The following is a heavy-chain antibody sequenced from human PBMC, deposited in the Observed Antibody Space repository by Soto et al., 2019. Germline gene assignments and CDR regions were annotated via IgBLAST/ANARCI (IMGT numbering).Heavy chain of an antibody. Sequence: ASVKVSCKASGYTFTSYDINWVRQATGQGRAWMGWMNPNSGNTGYAQKFQGRVTMTKNTSISTAYMELSSLRSEYTAVNYCARFRRLDGMDVWGQGTTVTVSS. CDR1: GYTFTSYD. CDR3: ARFRRLDGMDV. J-gene: IGHJ6*02. CDR2: MNPNSGNT. V-gene: IGHV1-8*01.